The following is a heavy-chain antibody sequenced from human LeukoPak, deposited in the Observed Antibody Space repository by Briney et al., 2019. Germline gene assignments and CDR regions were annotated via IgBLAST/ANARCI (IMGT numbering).Heavy chain of an antibody. CDR2: INPNSGGT. Sequence: VASVKVSCKASGYTLTGYYMHWVRQAPGQGLEWMGWINPNSGGTNYAQKFQGRVTMTRGTSISTAYMELSRLRSDDTAVYYCARDHQGQWLTFDYWGQGTLVTVSS. V-gene: IGHV1-2*02. J-gene: IGHJ4*02. CDR1: GYTLTGYY. D-gene: IGHD6-19*01. CDR3: ARDHQGQWLTFDY.